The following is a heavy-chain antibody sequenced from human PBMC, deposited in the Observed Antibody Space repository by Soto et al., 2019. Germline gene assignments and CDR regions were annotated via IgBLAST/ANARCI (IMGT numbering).Heavy chain of an antibody. CDR2: IYYSGST. CDR3: ARSHNYYDFTDF. V-gene: IGHV4-59*01. D-gene: IGHD3-22*01. Sequence: SETLSLTCTVSGGSISSYYWSWIRQPPGKGLEWIGYIYYSGSTNYNPSLKSRVTISVDTSKNQFSLKLSSVTAADTAVYYCARSHNYYDFTDFWGQGTQVTVSS. CDR1: GGSISSYY. J-gene: IGHJ4*02.